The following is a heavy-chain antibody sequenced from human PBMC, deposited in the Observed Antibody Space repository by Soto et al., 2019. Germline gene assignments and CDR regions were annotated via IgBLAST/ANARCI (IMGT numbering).Heavy chain of an antibody. CDR1: GASMNNYY. J-gene: IGHJ4*02. CDR3: VRSGHSFGGVM. Sequence: SETLSLTCTVSGASMNNYYGSWVRQPPGKGLEWIGYMYYSGGSNSDPSLKGRVTISVDTSKNQISLKLTSVTAADTAVYYCVRSGHSFGGVMWGQGTLVTVSS. D-gene: IGHD3-16*01. CDR2: MYYSGGS. V-gene: IGHV4-59*01.